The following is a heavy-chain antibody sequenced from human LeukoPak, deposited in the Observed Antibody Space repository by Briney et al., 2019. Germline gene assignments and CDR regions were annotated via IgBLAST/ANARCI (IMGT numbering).Heavy chain of an antibody. Sequence: SETLSLTCTVSGGSISSYYWSWIRQPPGKGLEWIGYIYYSGSTNYNPSLKSRVTISVDTSKNQFSLKLSSVTAADTAVYYCARDLGIADAFDIWGQGTMVTVSS. CDR2: IYYSGST. CDR1: GGSISSYY. J-gene: IGHJ3*02. V-gene: IGHV4-59*01. CDR3: ARDLGIADAFDI. D-gene: IGHD6-13*01.